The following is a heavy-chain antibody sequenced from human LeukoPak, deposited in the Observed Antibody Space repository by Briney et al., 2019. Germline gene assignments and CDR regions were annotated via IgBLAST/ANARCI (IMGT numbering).Heavy chain of an antibody. J-gene: IGHJ3*02. CDR2: INPNSGGT. CDR1: GYTFTGYY. D-gene: IGHD3-10*01. CDR3: ARRRAYGSGSYYRGVDAFDI. Sequence: ASVKVSCKASGYTFTGYYMHWVRQAPGQGLEWMGWINPNSGGTNYAQKFQGRVTMTRDTSISTAYMELSRLRSDDTAVYYCARRRAYGSGSYYRGVDAFDIWGQGTMVTVSS. V-gene: IGHV1-2*02.